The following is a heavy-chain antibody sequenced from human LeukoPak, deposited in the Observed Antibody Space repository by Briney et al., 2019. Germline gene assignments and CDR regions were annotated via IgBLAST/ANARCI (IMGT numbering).Heavy chain of an antibody. Sequence: SETLSLTCAVYGGSFSGYYWSWIRQPPGKGLEWIGEINHSGSTNYNPSLKSRVTISRDTSKNQFSLKLSSVTAADTAVYYCARDTRDYGDYTELDYWGQGTLVTVSS. CDR1: GGSFSGYY. V-gene: IGHV4-34*01. CDR2: INHSGST. D-gene: IGHD4-17*01. CDR3: ARDTRDYGDYTELDY. J-gene: IGHJ4*02.